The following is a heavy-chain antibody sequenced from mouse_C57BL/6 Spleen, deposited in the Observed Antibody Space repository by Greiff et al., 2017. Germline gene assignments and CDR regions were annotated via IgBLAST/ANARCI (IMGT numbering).Heavy chain of an antibody. V-gene: IGHV3-1*01. CDR1: GYSITSGYD. CDR2: ISYSGST. Sequence: VQLKESGPGMVKPSQSLSLTCTVTGYSITSGYDWQWIRHFPGNKLEWMGYISYSGSTNYNPSLKSRISITHDTSKNHFFLKLNSVTTEDTATYYCARAGDYSPFAYWGQGTLVTVSA. CDR3: ARAGDYSPFAY. D-gene: IGHD1-1*01. J-gene: IGHJ3*01.